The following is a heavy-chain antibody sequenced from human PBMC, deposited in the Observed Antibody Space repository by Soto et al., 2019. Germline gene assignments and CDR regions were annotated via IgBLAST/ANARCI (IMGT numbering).Heavy chain of an antibody. V-gene: IGHV3-33*01. Sequence: QVQLVESGGGVVQPGRSLRLSCAASGFTFSSYGMHWVRQAPGKGLEGVAVIWYDGSNKYYADSVKGRFTISRDNSKNTLYLQMNSLRAEDTAVYYCARGLGSGWGRGLWGQGTLVTVSS. CDR3: ARGLGSGWGRGL. CDR1: GFTFSSYG. CDR2: IWYDGSNK. J-gene: IGHJ4*02. D-gene: IGHD6-19*01.